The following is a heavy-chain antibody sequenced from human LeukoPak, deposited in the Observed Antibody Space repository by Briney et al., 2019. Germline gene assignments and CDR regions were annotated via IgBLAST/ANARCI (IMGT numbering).Heavy chain of an antibody. CDR1: GFTFSSYW. CDR2: IKQDGSEK. D-gene: IGHD2-15*01. J-gene: IGHJ4*02. CDR3: ASRMRYCSGGSCYPYFDY. V-gene: IGHV3-7*01. Sequence: GSLRLSCAASGFTFSSYWMSWVRQAPGKGLEWVANIKQDGSEKYYVDSVKGRFTISRDNAKNSLYLQMNSLRAEDTAVYYCASRMRYCSGGSCYPYFDYWGQGTLVTVSS.